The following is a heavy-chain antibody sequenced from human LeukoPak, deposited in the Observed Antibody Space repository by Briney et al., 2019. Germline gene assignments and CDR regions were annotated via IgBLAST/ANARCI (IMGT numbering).Heavy chain of an antibody. CDR3: ARAPLRFLEWLPADY. D-gene: IGHD3-3*01. CDR2: INPSGGST. CDR1: GYTFTSYY. J-gene: IGHJ4*02. Sequence: GASVKVSCKASGYTFTSYYMHWVRQAPGQGLEWMGIINPSGGSTSYAQKFQGRVTMTRDTSTSTVYMELSSLRSEDTAVYYCARAPLRFLEWLPADYWGQGTLVTVSS. V-gene: IGHV1-46*01.